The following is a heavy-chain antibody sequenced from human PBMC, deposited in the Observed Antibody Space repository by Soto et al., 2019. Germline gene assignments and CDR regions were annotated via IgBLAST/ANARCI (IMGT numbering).Heavy chain of an antibody. V-gene: IGHV4-34*01. J-gene: IGHJ5*02. Sequence: SETLSLTCAVYGGSFSGYYWSWIRQPPGKGLEWIGEINHSGSTNYNPSLKSRVTISVDTSKNQFSLKLSSVTAADTAVYYCARAWFGEFDPWGQGTLVTVSS. D-gene: IGHD3-10*01. CDR3: ARAWFGEFDP. CDR2: INHSGST. CDR1: GGSFSGYY.